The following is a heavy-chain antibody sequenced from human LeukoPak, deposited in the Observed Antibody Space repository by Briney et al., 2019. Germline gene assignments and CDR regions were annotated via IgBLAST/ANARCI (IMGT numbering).Heavy chain of an antibody. V-gene: IGHV3-23*01. D-gene: IGHD6-13*01. CDR3: AKAASSSWPSYYYGMDV. Sequence: GGSLRLSCAVSGFYFSNYAMSWVRQAPGKGPEWVSAISGSGGNTYYADSVKGRFTISKDNSKNTVYLQMSSLRVDDTAVYYCAKAASSSWPSYYYGMDVWGQGTTVTVSS. CDR1: GFYFSNYA. J-gene: IGHJ6*02. CDR2: ISGSGGNT.